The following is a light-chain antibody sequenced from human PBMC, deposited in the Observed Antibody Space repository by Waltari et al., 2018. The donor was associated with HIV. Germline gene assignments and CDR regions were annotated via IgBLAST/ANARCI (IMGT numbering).Light chain of an antibody. CDR3: ATWDGSLGAFFV. CDR1: PSNVGTNF. CDR2: RDN. J-gene: IGLJ1*01. V-gene: IGLV1-47*01. Sequence: QSVLTQPPSASGTPGQRVTIPCSGTPSNVGTNFVSWYQHLPGAAPKLLMYRDNRRPSGVPDRFSGSKSGASASLAISGLRSEDEGDYYCATWDGSLGAFFVFGVGTKVTVL.